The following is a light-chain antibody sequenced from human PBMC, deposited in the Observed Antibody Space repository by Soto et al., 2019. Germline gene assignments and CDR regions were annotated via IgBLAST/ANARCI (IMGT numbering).Light chain of an antibody. CDR2: GAS. CDR1: ETVSRRY. J-gene: IGKJ1*01. V-gene: IGKV3-20*01. CDR3: QQYGSSPGT. Sequence: EIVLTQSPGTLSLSPVERATLSCRASETVSRRYLAWYQQKPGQAPRLLMYGASSRATGIPDRFSGSGSGTDFTLTISRLEPEDSAVYYCQQYGSSPGTFGQGTKVDIK.